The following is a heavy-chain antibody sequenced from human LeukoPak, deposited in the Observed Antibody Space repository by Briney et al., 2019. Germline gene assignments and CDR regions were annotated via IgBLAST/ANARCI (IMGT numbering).Heavy chain of an antibody. Sequence: GASVKVSCKASGYTFTSYYMHWVRQAPGQGLEWVGRLDPSGGSTTYAQKFQGRVTMTGDTSTNTVYMEMSSLRSEDSAVYYCAKCRVSNSGSADHWGQGTLVTVSS. V-gene: IGHV1-46*01. J-gene: IGHJ5*02. CDR1: GYTFTSYY. CDR2: LDPSGGST. D-gene: IGHD3-10*01. CDR3: AKCRVSNSGSADH.